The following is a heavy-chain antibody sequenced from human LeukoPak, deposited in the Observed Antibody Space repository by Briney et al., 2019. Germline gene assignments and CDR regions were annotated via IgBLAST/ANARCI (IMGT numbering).Heavy chain of an antibody. CDR2: ISYDGSNK. D-gene: IGHD5-12*01. Sequence: GGSLRLSCAASGLTFSSYGMHWVRLAPGKGLEWVAVISYDGSNKYYADSVKGRFTISRDNSKNTLYLQMNSLRVEDTAVYYCAKEGGYDPVCFDYWGQGTLVTVSS. CDR1: GLTFSSYG. V-gene: IGHV3-30*18. J-gene: IGHJ4*02. CDR3: AKEGGYDPVCFDY.